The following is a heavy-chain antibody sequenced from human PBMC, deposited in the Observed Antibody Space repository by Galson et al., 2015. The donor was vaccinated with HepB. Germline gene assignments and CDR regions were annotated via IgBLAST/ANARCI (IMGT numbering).Heavy chain of an antibody. CDR2: IYYSGST. D-gene: IGHD5-18*01. CDR1: GGSISSYY. CDR3: AGSPYYSYGPDY. J-gene: IGHJ4*02. Sequence: ETLSLTCTVSGGSISSYYWSWIRQPPGKGLEWIGYIYYSGSTNYNPSLKSRVTISVDTSKNQFSLKLSSVTAADTAVYYCAGSPYYSYGPDYWGQGTLVTVSS. V-gene: IGHV4-59*01.